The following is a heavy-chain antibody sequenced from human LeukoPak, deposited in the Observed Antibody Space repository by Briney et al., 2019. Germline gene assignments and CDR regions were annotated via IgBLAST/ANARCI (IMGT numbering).Heavy chain of an antibody. D-gene: IGHD2-15*01. CDR1: GYSISRGYY. CDR2: IYLCGST. V-gene: IGHV4-38-2*02. Sequence: PAATLPLTCAVSGYSISRGYYWGWIRQPPGKGLEWLGSIYLCGSTYYNPSLKSRVTISVDTSKNQFSLKLRSVTAADTAVYYCARDRSKTDGYCSGGSCFTDYYYYGMDVWGKGTTVTVSS. J-gene: IGHJ6*01. CDR3: ARDRSKTDGYCSGGSCFTDYYYYGMDV.